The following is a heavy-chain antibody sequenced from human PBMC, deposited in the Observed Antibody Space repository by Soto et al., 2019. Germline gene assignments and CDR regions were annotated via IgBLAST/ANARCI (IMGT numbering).Heavy chain of an antibody. Sequence: PGGSLRLSCAASGFTFSDYYMSWIRQAPGKGLEWVSYISSSSYTNYADSVKGRFTISRDNAKNSLYLQMNSLRAEDTAVYYCARELTQITMIVVAYYGMDVWGQGTTVTVSS. V-gene: IGHV3-11*06. CDR3: ARELTQITMIVVAYYGMDV. D-gene: IGHD3-22*01. J-gene: IGHJ6*02. CDR1: GFTFSDYY. CDR2: ISSSSYT.